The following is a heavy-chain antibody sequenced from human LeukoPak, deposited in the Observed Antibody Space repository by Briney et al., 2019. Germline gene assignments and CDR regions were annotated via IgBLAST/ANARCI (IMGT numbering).Heavy chain of an antibody. CDR3: AKDGVVVVPAESYFDY. V-gene: IGHV3-23*01. Sequence: QPGGSLRLSCAASGFTFSSYAMSWVRQAPGKGLEWVSAISGSGGSTYYADSVKGRFTISRDNSKNTLYLQMNSLRAEDTAVYYCAKDGVVVVPAESYFDYWGQGTLVTVSS. CDR1: GFTFSSYA. CDR2: ISGSGGST. J-gene: IGHJ4*02. D-gene: IGHD2-2*01.